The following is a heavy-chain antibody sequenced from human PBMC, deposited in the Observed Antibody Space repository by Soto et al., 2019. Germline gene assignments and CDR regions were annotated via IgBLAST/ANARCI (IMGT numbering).Heavy chain of an antibody. Sequence: QVQLQESGPGLVKPSETLSLTCTVSGGSISSYYWSWIRQPPGKGLEWIGYIYYSGSTNYNPSLKSRVTITVDTCKNQFSLKLSSVTASDTAVYYCAGGRQQLVNHDAFDIWGQGTMVTVSS. CDR2: IYYSGST. V-gene: IGHV4-59*01. J-gene: IGHJ3*02. CDR1: GGSISSYY. CDR3: AGGRQQLVNHDAFDI. D-gene: IGHD6-13*01.